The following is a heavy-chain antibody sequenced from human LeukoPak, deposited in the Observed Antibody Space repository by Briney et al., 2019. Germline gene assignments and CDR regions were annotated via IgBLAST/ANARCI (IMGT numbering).Heavy chain of an antibody. CDR3: ARSLEDAFDI. CDR2: INHSGST. Sequence: SETLSLTRAVYGGSFSGYYWSWIRQPPGKGLEWIGEINHSGSTNYNPSLKSRVTISVDTSKNQFSLKLSSVTAADTAVYYCARSLEDAFDIWGQGTMVTVSS. V-gene: IGHV4-34*01. J-gene: IGHJ3*02. CDR1: GGSFSGYY. D-gene: IGHD5-24*01.